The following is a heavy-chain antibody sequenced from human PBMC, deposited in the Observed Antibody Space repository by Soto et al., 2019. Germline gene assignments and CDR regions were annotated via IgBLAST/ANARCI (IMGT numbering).Heavy chain of an antibody. CDR2: IHYSGST. Sequence: QVQLQESGPGLVKPSETLSLTCTVPGGSVNIGTYYWSWTRQPPGKGLEWIGFIHYSGSTNYNPSLKSRVTMSVDTSKNQFSLKLTSVNAADTAVYYCTRGGDAYKNGHWGQGTLVTVSS. J-gene: IGHJ4*02. D-gene: IGHD2-21*01. V-gene: IGHV4-61*01. CDR1: GGSVNIGTYY. CDR3: TRGGDAYKNGH.